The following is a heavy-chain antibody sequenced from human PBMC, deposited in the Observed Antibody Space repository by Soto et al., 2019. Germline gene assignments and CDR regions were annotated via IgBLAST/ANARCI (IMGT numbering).Heavy chain of an antibody. J-gene: IGHJ4*02. D-gene: IGHD1-26*01. CDR3: GRGRSGQIVVFY. V-gene: IGHV1-2*02. Sequence: GSVQVSCKASGYTFTGHYIHWVRQAPEQGPEWMGEIGPESGATRYAQKFQGRVTMTRDMSITTVYMELNNLSPDDTAVYYCGRGRSGQIVVFYWGQGTPVTVS. CDR2: IGPESGAT. CDR1: GYTFTGHY.